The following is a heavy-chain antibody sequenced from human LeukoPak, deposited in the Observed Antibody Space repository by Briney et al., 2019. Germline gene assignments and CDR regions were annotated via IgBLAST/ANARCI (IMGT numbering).Heavy chain of an antibody. Sequence: PGGSLRLSCAASGFTFDDYGMSWVRQAPGKGLEWVSGINWNGGSTGYADSVKGRFTISRDNAKNSLYLQMNSLRAEDTALYYCARDLTIFGVVNSRYFDYWGQGTLVTVPS. CDR3: ARDLTIFGVVNSRYFDY. D-gene: IGHD3-3*01. V-gene: IGHV3-20*04. CDR1: GFTFDDYG. J-gene: IGHJ4*02. CDR2: INWNGGST.